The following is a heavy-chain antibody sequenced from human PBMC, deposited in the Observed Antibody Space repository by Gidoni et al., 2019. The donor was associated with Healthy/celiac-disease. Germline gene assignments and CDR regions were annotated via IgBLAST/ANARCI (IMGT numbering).Heavy chain of an antibody. D-gene: IGHD3-3*01. CDR1: GFTFRAHY. CDR3: ARTARKSIFGVVNPSVYFDY. J-gene: IGHJ4*02. Sequence: QVQLVESGGGLVKPGWSLRLSCAASGFTFRAHYMCWIRQAPGKGLGWVSYISSSGSTIYYADSVKGRFTISRDNAKNSLYLQMNSLRAEDTAVYYCARTARKSIFGVVNPSVYFDYWGQGTLVTVSS. CDR2: ISSSGSTI. V-gene: IGHV3-11*01.